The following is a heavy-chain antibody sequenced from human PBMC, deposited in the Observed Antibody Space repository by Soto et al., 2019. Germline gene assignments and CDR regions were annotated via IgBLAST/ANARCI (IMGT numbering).Heavy chain of an antibody. J-gene: IGHJ6*03. CDR3: ASIFFGSHDFPFEYYYYYYYMDV. D-gene: IGHD3-9*01. CDR2: LIPIFGTT. Sequence: ASVKVSCKASGGTFRSNAISWVRQAPGQGLEWMGGLIPIFGTTNYAQKFQGRVTITADKSTSTAYMELSSLRSEDTAVYYCASIFFGSHDFPFEYYYYYYYMDVWGKGTTVTVSS. CDR1: GGTFRSNA. V-gene: IGHV1-69*06.